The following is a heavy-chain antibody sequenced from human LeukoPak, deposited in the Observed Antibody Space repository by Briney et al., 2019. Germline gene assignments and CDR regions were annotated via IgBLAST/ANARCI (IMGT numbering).Heavy chain of an antibody. CDR1: GGSFSGYY. Sequence: SETLSLTCAVYGGSFSGYYWSWIRQPPGKGLEWIGEINHSGSTNYNPSLQSRVTISVETSKNQCSLKLSSVTAADTAVYYCARTRYYYNSRSYGAPYYFDYWGQGTLVTVSS. D-gene: IGHD3-10*01. V-gene: IGHV4-34*01. CDR2: INHSGST. CDR3: ARTRYYYNSRSYGAPYYFDY. J-gene: IGHJ4*02.